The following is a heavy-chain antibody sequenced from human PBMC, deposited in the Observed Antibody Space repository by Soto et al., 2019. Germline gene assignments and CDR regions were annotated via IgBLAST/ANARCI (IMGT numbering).Heavy chain of an antibody. CDR1: VFTFSSYA. J-gene: IGHJ4*02. CDR3: AKDVDSSGYYWFDY. CDR2: IRDGGSNK. D-gene: IGHD3-22*01. V-gene: IGHV3-30-3*02. Sequence: GGSLRLSCAASVFTFSSYAMHWVRQAPGKGLEWVAVIRDGGSNKYYADSVKGRFTISRDNSKNTLYLQMNSLRAEDTAVYYCAKDVDSSGYYWFDYWGQGTLVTVSS.